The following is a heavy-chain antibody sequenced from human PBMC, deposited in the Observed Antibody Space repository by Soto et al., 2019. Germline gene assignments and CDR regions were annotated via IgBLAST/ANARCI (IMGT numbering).Heavy chain of an antibody. CDR2: IYYSGST. D-gene: IGHD3-9*01. J-gene: IGHJ5*02. V-gene: IGHV4-61*01. CDR3: ARHQYRRSFTLTGYLGEFDP. CDR1: GGSISSGFYC. Sequence: SETLSLTCTVSGGSISSGFYCWSWIRQQKGQGLEWIGYIYYSGSTNYNPSLKSRVTISVDTSKNQFSLKLSSVTAADTAVYYCARHQYRRSFTLTGYLGEFDPWGQGTLVTVSS.